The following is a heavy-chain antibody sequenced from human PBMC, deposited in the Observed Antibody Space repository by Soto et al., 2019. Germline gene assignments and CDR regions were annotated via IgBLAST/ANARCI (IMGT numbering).Heavy chain of an antibody. V-gene: IGHV1-69*02. CDR3: AAPGALWFGDLPQNYYYYYGMDV. CDR1: GGTFSSYT. CDR2: IIPILGIA. Sequence: SVKVSCKASGGTFSSYTISWVRQAPGQGLEWMGRIIPILGIANYAQKFQGRVTITADKSTSTAYMELSSLRSEDTAVYYCAAPGALWFGDLPQNYYYYYGMDVWGQGTTVTVSS. J-gene: IGHJ6*02. D-gene: IGHD3-10*01.